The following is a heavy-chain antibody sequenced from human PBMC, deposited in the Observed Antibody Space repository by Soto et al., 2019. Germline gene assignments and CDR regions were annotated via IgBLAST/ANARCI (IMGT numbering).Heavy chain of an antibody. Sequence: ASVKVSCKASGYTFTSYDINWVRQATGQGLEWMGWMNPNSGNTGYAQKFQGRVTMTRNTSISTAYMELSSLRSEDTAVYYCAREHYDILTGYRRGGWFDPWGQGTLVTVSS. V-gene: IGHV1-8*01. D-gene: IGHD3-9*01. CDR1: GYTFTSYD. J-gene: IGHJ5*02. CDR3: AREHYDILTGYRRGGWFDP. CDR2: MNPNSGNT.